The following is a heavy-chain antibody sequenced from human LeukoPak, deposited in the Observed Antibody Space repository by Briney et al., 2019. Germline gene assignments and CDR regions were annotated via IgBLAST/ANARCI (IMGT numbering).Heavy chain of an antibody. J-gene: IGHJ4*02. CDR3: AKDRMWGAGPDY. CDR1: GGSISPYY. Sequence: SETLSLTCTVSGGSISPYYWSWIRQPPGKGLEWIGYIFHTGSGSTSHNPSLKSRVTISVDTSKNQFSLNLNSVTAADTAVYYCAKDRMWGAGPDYWGQGTLVTVSS. V-gene: IGHV4-59*12. D-gene: IGHD3-16*01. CDR2: IFHTGSGST.